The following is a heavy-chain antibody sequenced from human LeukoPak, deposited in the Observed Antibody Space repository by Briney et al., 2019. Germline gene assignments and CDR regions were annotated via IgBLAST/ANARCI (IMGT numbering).Heavy chain of an antibody. CDR2: INTNTGNP. V-gene: IGHV7-4-1*02. J-gene: IGHJ5*02. CDR3: AKEGWFDP. Sequence: ASVKVSCKASGYTFTGYYMHWVRQAPGQGLEWMGWINTNTGNPTYAQGFTGRFVFSLDTSVRTAYLQISSLKPEDTAVYYCAKEGWFDPWGQGTLVTVSS. CDR1: GYTFTGYY.